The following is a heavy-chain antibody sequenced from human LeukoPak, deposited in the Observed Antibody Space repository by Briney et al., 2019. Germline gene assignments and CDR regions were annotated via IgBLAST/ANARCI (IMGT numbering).Heavy chain of an antibody. D-gene: IGHD6-19*01. J-gene: IGHJ4*02. V-gene: IGHV3-23*01. Sequence: GGSLRLSCAASGFTFSSFAISWVRQAPGQGLEWVSAISNGDRTYYVDSGKGRFTISRENSKNTVHLQMNSLRAEDTALYYCAKESPYAVRGTGRVYYFDYWGQGALVTVSS. CDR3: AKESPYAVRGTGRVYYFDY. CDR2: ISNGDRT. CDR1: GFTFSSFA.